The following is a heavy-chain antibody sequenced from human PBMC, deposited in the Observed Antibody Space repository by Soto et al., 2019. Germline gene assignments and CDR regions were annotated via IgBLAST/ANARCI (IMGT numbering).Heavy chain of an antibody. V-gene: IGHV4-59*01. J-gene: IGHJ4*02. Sequence: PSETLSLTCTVSGVSITSYFWSWIRQTPGKGLDWIGSISFSGATYSNPSLKGRAALSVDTSENHLSLTLNSVTSADTAVYFCARDRRDGSKRYFEFWGQGNKVTVS. CDR3: ARDRRDGSKRYFEF. CDR2: ISFSGAT. CDR1: GVSITSYF. D-gene: IGHD3-9*01.